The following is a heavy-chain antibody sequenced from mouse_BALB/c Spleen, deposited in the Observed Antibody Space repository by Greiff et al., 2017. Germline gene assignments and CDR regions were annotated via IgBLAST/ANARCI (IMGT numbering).Heavy chain of an antibody. J-gene: IGHJ1*01. CDR3: ARYRYEYFDV. V-gene: IGHV5-17*02. CDR1: GFTFSSFG. Sequence: EVKLVESGGGLVQPGGSRKLSCAASGFTFSSFGMHWVRQAPEKGLEWVAYISSGSSTIYYADTVKGRFTISRDNAKNTLYLQMSSLKSEDTAMYYCARYRYEYFDVWGAGTTVTVSS. D-gene: IGHD2-14*01. CDR2: ISSGSSTI.